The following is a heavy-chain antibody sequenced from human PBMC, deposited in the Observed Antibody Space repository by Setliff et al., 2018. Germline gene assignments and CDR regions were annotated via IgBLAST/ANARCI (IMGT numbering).Heavy chain of an antibody. CDR3: ARDALYDSNDRNSYYGNWLDP. Sequence: SVKVSCKASGGSFSNYAIIWVRQAPGQGPEWMGGIIPIYGSTNNAEKFQGRVTFSADESMSTVYMELSSLTSADTALYYCARDALYDSNDRNSYYGNWLDPWGQGTQVTVPQ. CDR1: GGSFSNYA. V-gene: IGHV1-69*13. CDR2: IIPIYGST. D-gene: IGHD3-22*01. J-gene: IGHJ5*02.